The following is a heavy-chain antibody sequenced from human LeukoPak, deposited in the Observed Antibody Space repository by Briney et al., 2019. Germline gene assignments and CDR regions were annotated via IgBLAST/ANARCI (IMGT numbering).Heavy chain of an antibody. J-gene: IGHJ6*03. CDR1: GFTFSSYA. V-gene: IGHV3-21*01. Sequence: KPGGSLRLTCAASGFTFSSYAMSWVRQAPGKGLEWVSSISGSSSYIYYADSVKGRFTISRDNAKNSLYLQMNSLRAEDTAVYYCARGGQLVDYMDVWGKGTTVTVSS. CDR2: ISGSSSYI. D-gene: IGHD6-6*01. CDR3: ARGGQLVDYMDV.